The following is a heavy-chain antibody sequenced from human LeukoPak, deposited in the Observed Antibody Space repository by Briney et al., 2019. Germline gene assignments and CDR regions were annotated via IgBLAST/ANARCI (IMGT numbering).Heavy chain of an antibody. D-gene: IGHD3-22*01. CDR3: ARDESYYYDSSGYYRTDAFDI. J-gene: IGHJ3*02. CDR1: GYTFTGYY. V-gene: IGHV1-2*02. Sequence: ASVTLSCTASGYTFTGYYMHWVRQAPGQGLEWMGWIKPNGGGTNYAKKLQGRVTMTRDTSISTAYMELSRLRSDDTAVYYCARDESYYYDSSGYYRTDAFDIWGQGTMVTVSS. CDR2: IKPNGGGT.